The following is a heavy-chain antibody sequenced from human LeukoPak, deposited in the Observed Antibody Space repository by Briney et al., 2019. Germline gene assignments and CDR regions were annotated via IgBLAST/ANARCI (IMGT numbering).Heavy chain of an antibody. V-gene: IGHV1-46*01. CDR3: AREVPETFNFDY. CDR1: GYTFTSYY. CDR2: IKPSVKST. D-gene: IGHD2/OR15-2a*01. J-gene: IGHJ4*02. Sequence: GASVKVSCKASGYTFTSYYMHWVRQAPGQGLEWMGIIKPSVKSTLYAQKFQGRVTVTSDMSTSTVYVELSSLRSEDTAVYYCAREVPETFNFDYWGQGTLVTVSS.